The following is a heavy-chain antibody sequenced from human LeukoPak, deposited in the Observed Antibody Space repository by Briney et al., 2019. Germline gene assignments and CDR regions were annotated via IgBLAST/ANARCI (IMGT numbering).Heavy chain of an antibody. Sequence: SETLSLTCTVSGGSISSYFWSWIRQPPGKGLEWIGYIYYSGSTNYNPSLKSRVTISVDTSKNQFSLKLSSVTAADKAVYYCARGYCSGGSCYSSYYYNYMDVWGKGTTVTVSS. CDR2: IYYSGST. CDR1: GGSISSYF. V-gene: IGHV4-59*12. CDR3: ARGYCSGGSCYSSYYYNYMDV. J-gene: IGHJ6*03. D-gene: IGHD2-15*01.